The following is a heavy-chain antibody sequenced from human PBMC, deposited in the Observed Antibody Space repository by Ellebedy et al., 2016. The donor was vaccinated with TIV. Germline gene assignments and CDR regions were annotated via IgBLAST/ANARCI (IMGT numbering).Heavy chain of an antibody. D-gene: IGHD1-26*01. Sequence: AVSVKVSCKASGYTFTSYGISWLRQARGQGLEWMGWIDTDSGDTNYAQKLQGRVTMTTDTSTSTAYMELRSLRSDDTAVYYCARGVGGQGWFDPWGQGTLVTVSS. J-gene: IGHJ5*02. CDR1: GYTFTSYG. CDR2: IDTDSGDT. V-gene: IGHV1-18*04. CDR3: ARGVGGQGWFDP.